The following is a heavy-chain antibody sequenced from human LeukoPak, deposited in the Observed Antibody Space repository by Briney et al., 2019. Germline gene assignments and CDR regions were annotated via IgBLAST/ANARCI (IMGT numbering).Heavy chain of an antibody. D-gene: IGHD4-17*01. CDR1: GFTFSSYS. J-gene: IGHJ4*02. V-gene: IGHV3-48*04. Sequence: GGSLRLSCAASGFTFSSYSMNWVRQAPGKGLEWVSYISSSSSTIYYADSVKGRFTISRDNAKNSLYLQMNSLRAEDTAVYYCAREYGDYHNHAFDIWGQGSLVTVSS. CDR3: AREYGDYHNHAFDI. CDR2: ISSSSSTI.